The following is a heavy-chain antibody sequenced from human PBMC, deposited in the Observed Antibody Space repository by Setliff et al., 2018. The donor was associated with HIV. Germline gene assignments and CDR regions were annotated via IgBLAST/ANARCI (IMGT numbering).Heavy chain of an antibody. D-gene: IGHD3-16*01. CDR3: ARWGSSQGFDP. J-gene: IGHJ5*02. Sequence: ASVKVSCKASGYTLTRDAMNWVRQAPGQGLEWMGWIHTITGNPTYAQGFIGRFVFSVDTSVNTAYLEINSLKAEDTAVYYCARWGSSQGFDPWGQGTLVTVSS. V-gene: IGHV7-4-1*02. CDR1: GYTLTRDA. CDR2: IHTITGNP.